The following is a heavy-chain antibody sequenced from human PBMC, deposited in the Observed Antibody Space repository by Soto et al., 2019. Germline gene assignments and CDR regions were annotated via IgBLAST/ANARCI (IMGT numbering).Heavy chain of an antibody. V-gene: IGHV1-69*01. CDR1: GGTFRSYA. CDR3: ASNKRGSCHFDY. Sequence: QVQLVQSGAEVKKPGSSVKVSCKASGGTFRSYAISWVRQAPGQGLEWMGGIIPIFGTSNYAQKFQGRLTITEDESTTTAYMELSSLRSEDTAVYYCASNKRGSCHFDYWGQGTLVTVSS. J-gene: IGHJ4*02. CDR2: IIPIFGTS. D-gene: IGHD3-16*01.